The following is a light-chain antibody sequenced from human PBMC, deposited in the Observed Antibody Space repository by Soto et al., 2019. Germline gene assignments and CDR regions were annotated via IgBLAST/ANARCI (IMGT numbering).Light chain of an antibody. V-gene: IGKV3-20*01. CDR1: QSVSSSY. CDR3: QQYGSSPQT. Sequence: ETVLTQSPGALALSPWGRGTLSCRASQSVSSSYLAWYQQKPGQAPRLLIYGASSRATGIPARFSGSGSGTDFTLTISRLEPEDFAVYYCQQYGSSPQTFGQGTKVDIK. J-gene: IGKJ1*01. CDR2: GAS.